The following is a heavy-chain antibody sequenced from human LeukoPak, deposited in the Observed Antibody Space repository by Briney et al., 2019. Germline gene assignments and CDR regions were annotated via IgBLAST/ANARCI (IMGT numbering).Heavy chain of an antibody. D-gene: IGHD1-26*01. CDR2: INHSGST. CDR1: GGSFSGYY. J-gene: IGHJ4*02. CDR3: SRESGPFSPFGY. Sequence: SETLSLTCAVYGGSFSGYYWSWIRQPPRKGLEWIGEINHSGSTNYNPSLKSRVTMSLDESKNHLSLNLASVTAADTAVYYCSRESGPFSPFGYWGQGTLVTVTS. V-gene: IGHV4-34*01.